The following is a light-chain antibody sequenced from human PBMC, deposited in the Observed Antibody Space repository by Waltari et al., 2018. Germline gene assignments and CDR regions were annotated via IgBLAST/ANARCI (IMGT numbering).Light chain of an antibody. V-gene: IGLV3-19*01. CDR3: NSRDSSGNHLDVV. Sequence: SSELTQDPAVSVALGQTVRITCQGDSLRSYYASWYQQKPGQAPVLVIYGKTNRPPGIPDRFSGSRSGNTASVTITGAQAEDEADYYCNSRDSSGNHLDVVFGGGTKLTVL. CDR1: SLRSYY. CDR2: GKT. J-gene: IGLJ2*01.